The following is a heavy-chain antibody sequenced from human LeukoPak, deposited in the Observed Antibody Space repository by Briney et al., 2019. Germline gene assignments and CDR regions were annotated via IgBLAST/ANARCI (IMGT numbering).Heavy chain of an antibody. CDR3: ARGDYVWGSYLHKNWFDP. V-gene: IGHV1-69*05. CDR1: GGTFSSYA. D-gene: IGHD3-16*02. Sequence: SVKVSCKASGGTFSSYAISWVRQAPGQGLDWIGGIIPIFGTANYAQKFQGRVTITTDESTSTAYMELSSLRSEDTAVYYCARGDYVWGSYLHKNWFDPWGQGTLVTVSS. CDR2: IIPIFGTA. J-gene: IGHJ5*02.